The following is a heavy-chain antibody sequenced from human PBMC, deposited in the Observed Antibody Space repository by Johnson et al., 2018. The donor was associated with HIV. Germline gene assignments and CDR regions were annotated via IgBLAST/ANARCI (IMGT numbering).Heavy chain of an antibody. CDR1: GFTFSYHG. Sequence: QVQLVESGGGVVQPGDSLRLSCRTFGFTFSYHGMHWVRQAPGKGLEWVAVISYDGRNKYYADSVKARFTISRDNSKNTLYLQMNSLRAEDTAVYYCARSGYGSGSTHDAFDIWGQGTMVTVSS. D-gene: IGHD3-10*01. J-gene: IGHJ3*02. CDR3: ARSGYGSGSTHDAFDI. CDR2: ISYDGRNK. V-gene: IGHV3-30*12.